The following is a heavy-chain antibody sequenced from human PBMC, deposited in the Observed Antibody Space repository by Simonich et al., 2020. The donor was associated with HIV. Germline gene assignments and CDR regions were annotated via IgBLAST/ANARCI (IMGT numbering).Heavy chain of an antibody. CDR2: IYWDDDK. V-gene: IGHV2-5*02. D-gene: IGHD3-10*01. Sequence: QITLKESGPTLVKPTQTLTLTCTFSGFSLSTSGVGVGWIRQPPGKALEWLALIYWDDDKRCSPSLKSRLTITKDTSKNQVVLTMTNMDPVDTATYYCAHSPGGGSGSYYNYFDYWGQGTLVTVSS. CDR3: AHSPGGGSGSYYNYFDY. J-gene: IGHJ4*02. CDR1: GFSLSTSGVG.